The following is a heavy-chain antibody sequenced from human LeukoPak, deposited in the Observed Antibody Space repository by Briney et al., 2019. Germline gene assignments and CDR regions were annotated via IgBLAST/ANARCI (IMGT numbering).Heavy chain of an antibody. CDR2: INHSGST. J-gene: IGHJ4*02. Sequence: SETLSLTCAVYGGSFSGYYWSWIRQPPGKGLEWIGEINHSGSTNYNPSLKSRVTISVDTSKNQFSLKLSSVTAADTAVYYCARDPFWSGYTFDYSGQGTLVTVSS. CDR1: GGSFSGYY. V-gene: IGHV4-34*01. CDR3: ARDPFWSGYTFDY. D-gene: IGHD3-3*01.